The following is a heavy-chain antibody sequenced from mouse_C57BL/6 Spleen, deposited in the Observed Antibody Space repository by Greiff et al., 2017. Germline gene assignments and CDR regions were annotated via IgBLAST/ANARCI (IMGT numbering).Heavy chain of an antibody. CDR2: ISSGGSYT. CDR1: GFTFSSYG. V-gene: IGHV5-6*01. J-gene: IGHJ2*01. CDR3: SSYYFDY. Sequence: EVQGVESGGDLVKPGGSLTLSCAASGFTFSSYGMSWVRQTPDKRLEWVATISSGGSYTYYPDSVKGRFTISRDNAKNTLYLQMSSLKSEDTAMDYCSSYYFDYWGQGTTLTVSS.